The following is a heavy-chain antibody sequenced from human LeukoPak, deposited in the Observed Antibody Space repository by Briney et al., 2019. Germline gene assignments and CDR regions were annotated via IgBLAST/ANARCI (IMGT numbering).Heavy chain of an antibody. D-gene: IGHD6-6*01. CDR3: AKTARVPDY. J-gene: IGHJ4*02. CDR1: GFTFSSYA. V-gene: IGHV3-21*05. Sequence: GGSLRLSCAASGFTFSSYAMHWVRQAAGKGLEYIAYISPSSHDIIYADSVKGRFTISRDNAKNSLYLQMNSLRAEDTAVYYCAKTARVPDYWGQGTQVTVSS. CDR2: ISPSSHDI.